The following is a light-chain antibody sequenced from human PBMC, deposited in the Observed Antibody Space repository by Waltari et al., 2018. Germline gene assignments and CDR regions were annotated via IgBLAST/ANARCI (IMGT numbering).Light chain of an antibody. CDR3: HSRDASGVGGS. CDR2: DKN. Sequence: SSELTQDPAVSVAMGQTVTTTCQGNGLRSSYASCYQQRPGQAPSLIMYDKNNRPSGVPDRFSGSNSDNTASLTITGAQAEDEASYYCHSRDASGVGGSFGGGTKLTVL. CDR1: GLRSSY. V-gene: IGLV3-19*01. J-gene: IGLJ2*01.